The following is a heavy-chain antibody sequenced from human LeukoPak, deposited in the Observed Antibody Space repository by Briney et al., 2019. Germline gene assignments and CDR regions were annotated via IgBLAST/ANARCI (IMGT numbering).Heavy chain of an antibody. CDR2: ISNGGSSI. V-gene: IGHV3-23*01. J-gene: IGHJ4*02. CDR1: GFTFSNYD. Sequence: GGSLRLSCAASGFTFSNYDMSWVRQAPGKGLEGVSNISNGGSSIYYADSVKGRVTISRDNSMQPLYVQMNSLRADDTAIYYCAKGLGNSGYDCLDYWGQGTLVTVSS. D-gene: IGHD5-12*01. CDR3: AKGLGNSGYDCLDY.